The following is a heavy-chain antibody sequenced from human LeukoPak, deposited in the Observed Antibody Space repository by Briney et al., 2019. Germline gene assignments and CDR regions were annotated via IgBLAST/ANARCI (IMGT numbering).Heavy chain of an antibody. D-gene: IGHD3-16*02. CDR3: ARGYYDYIWGSYPAVDY. CDR1: GGSISSYY. CDR2: IYTSGIT. J-gene: IGHJ4*02. V-gene: IGHV4-4*07. Sequence: KPSETLSLTCTVSGGSISSYYWNWIRQPAGKGLEWIGRIYTSGITNFNPSLQSRVTMALDTSKSQLSLRLTSVIAAGTAVYYCARGYYDYIWGSYPAVDYWGQGTLVTVSS.